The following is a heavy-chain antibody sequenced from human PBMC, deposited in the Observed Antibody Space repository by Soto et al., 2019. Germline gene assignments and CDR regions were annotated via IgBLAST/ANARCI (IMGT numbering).Heavy chain of an antibody. CDR2: ISAYNGNT. J-gene: IGHJ6*02. CDR3: ARTYGSGSYYYYYGMDV. CDR1: GYTFTSYG. Sequence: ASVKVSCKASGYTFTSYGISWVRQAPGQGLEWMGWISAYNGNTNYAQKLQGRVTMTTDTSTSTAYVELRSLRSDGTAVYYCARTYGSGSYYYYYGMDVWGQGTTVTVSS. V-gene: IGHV1-18*04. D-gene: IGHD3-10*01.